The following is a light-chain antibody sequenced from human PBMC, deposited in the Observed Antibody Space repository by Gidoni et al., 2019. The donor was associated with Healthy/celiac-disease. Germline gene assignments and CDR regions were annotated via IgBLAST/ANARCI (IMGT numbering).Light chain of an antibody. CDR1: QSISSY. CDR2: AAS. CDR3: QQSYSTPLT. J-gene: IGKJ4*02. V-gene: IGKV1-39*01. Sequence: DIQMTQSPSSLSASVGDRVPITCRASQSISSYLNSYQQKPGKAPKLLIYAASSLQSGVPSRFSGSGSGTDVTLTISSLQPEDFATYYCQQSYSTPLTFGGGTKVEIK.